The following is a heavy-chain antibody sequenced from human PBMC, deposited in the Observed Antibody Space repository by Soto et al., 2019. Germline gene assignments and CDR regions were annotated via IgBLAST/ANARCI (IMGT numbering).Heavy chain of an antibody. CDR2: ISSSGSTI. D-gene: IGHD1-1*01. CDR3: AKVRDNSNCFAY. Sequence: LRLSCAASGFTFSDYYMSWIRQAPGKGLEWVSYISSSGSTIYYADSVKGRFTISRDNAKNSLYLQMNSLRAEDTAVYYCAKVRDNSNCFAYWGQGTLVTVSS. V-gene: IGHV3-11*01. J-gene: IGHJ4*02. CDR1: GFTFSDYY.